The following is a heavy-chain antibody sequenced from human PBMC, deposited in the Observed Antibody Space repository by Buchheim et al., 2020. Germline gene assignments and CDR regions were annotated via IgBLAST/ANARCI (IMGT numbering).Heavy chain of an antibody. CDR1: GESISNGGHY. Sequence: QLQLQESGPGLVKPSETLSLTCIVSGESISNGGHYWGWIRQTPGKGQEWLGSIYHSGNTYRNPSLESRVRMSVDTSKNQFSMTLTSVTAADAAVYHCVRLSGKVPLFVFWGQG. CDR3: VRLSGKVPLFVF. J-gene: IGHJ4*02. D-gene: IGHD3-10*01. V-gene: IGHV4-39*07. CDR2: IYHSGNT.